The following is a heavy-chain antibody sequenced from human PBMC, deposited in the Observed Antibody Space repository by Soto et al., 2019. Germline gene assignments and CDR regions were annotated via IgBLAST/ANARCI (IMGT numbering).Heavy chain of an antibody. CDR2: IYHSGST. J-gene: IGHJ4*02. D-gene: IGHD3-22*01. Sequence: SETLSLTCAVSGGSISSSNWWSFFRQPPGKGLEWIGEIYHSGSTNYNPSLKSRVTISVDKSKNQFSLKLSSVTAADTAVYYCARERIWYDSSGYFYYFDYWGQGTLVTVSS. V-gene: IGHV4-4*02. CDR3: ARERIWYDSSGYFYYFDY. CDR1: GGSISSSNW.